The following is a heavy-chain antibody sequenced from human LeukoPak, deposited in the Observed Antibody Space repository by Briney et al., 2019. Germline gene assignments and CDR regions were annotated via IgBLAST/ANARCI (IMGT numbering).Heavy chain of an antibody. V-gene: IGHV3-21*01. J-gene: IGHJ6*03. CDR3: ARENDFWSGYLTSYYYYYYMDV. CDR2: ISSSSSYI. CDR1: GFTFSSYS. Sequence: GGSLRLSCAASGFTFSSYSMNWVRQAPGKGLEWVSSISSSSSYIYYADSVKGRFTISRDNAKNSLYLQMNSLRAEDTAVYYCARENDFWSGYLTSYYYYYYMDVWGKGTTVTVSS. D-gene: IGHD3-3*01.